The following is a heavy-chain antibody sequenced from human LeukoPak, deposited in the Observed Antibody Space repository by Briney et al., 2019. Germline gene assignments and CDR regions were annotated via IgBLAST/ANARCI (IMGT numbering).Heavy chain of an antibody. Sequence: GASVKVSCKASGGTFSSYTISWVRQAPGQGLEWMGRIIPIFGTANYAQKFQGRVTITTDESTSTAYMGLSSLRSEDTAVYYCARGYCSGGSCPFDYWGQGTLVTVSS. V-gene: IGHV1-69*05. J-gene: IGHJ4*02. CDR3: ARGYCSGGSCPFDY. CDR2: IIPIFGTA. CDR1: GGTFSSYT. D-gene: IGHD2-15*01.